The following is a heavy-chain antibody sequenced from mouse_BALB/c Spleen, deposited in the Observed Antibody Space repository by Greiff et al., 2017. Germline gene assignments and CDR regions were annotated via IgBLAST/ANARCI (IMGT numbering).Heavy chain of an antibody. V-gene: IGHV1S135*01. CDR1: GYAFTSYN. CDR2: IDPYNGGT. J-gene: IGHJ3*01. D-gene: IGHD1-1*01. Sequence: VQLQQSGPELVKPGASVKVSCKASGYAFTSYNMYWVKQSHGKSLEWIGYIDPYNGGTSYNQKFKGKATLTVDKSSSTAYMHLNSLTSEDSAVYYCARYYYGSSPWFAYWGQGTLVTVSA. CDR3: ARYYYGSSPWFAY.